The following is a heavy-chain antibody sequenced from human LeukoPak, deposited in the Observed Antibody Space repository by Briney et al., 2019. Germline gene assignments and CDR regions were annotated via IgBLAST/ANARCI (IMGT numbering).Heavy chain of an antibody. CDR3: AKEGYSSSAALDI. V-gene: IGHV3-30-3*01. CDR2: ISYDGSNK. CDR1: GFTFSSYA. D-gene: IGHD6-13*01. Sequence: GGSLRLSCAASGFTFSSYAMHWVRQAPGKGLEWVAVISYDGSNKYYADSVKGRFTISRDNSKNTLYLQMNSLRAEDTAVYYCAKEGYSSSAALDIWGQGTMVTVSS. J-gene: IGHJ3*02.